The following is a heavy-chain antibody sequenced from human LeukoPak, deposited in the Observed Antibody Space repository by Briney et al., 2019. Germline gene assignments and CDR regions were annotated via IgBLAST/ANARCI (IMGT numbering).Heavy chain of an antibody. CDR3: ANIMSEPNRNLLRFLEWLPIDI. Sequence: QSGGSLRLSCAASGFTFSRYSMNWVRQAPGKGLEWVAFIRYDGSNKYYADSVKGRFTISRDNSKNTLYLQMNSLRAEDTAVYYCANIMSEPNRNLLRFLEWLPIDIWGQGTMVTVPS. V-gene: IGHV3-30*02. CDR1: GFTFSRYS. D-gene: IGHD3-3*01. J-gene: IGHJ3*02. CDR2: IRYDGSNK.